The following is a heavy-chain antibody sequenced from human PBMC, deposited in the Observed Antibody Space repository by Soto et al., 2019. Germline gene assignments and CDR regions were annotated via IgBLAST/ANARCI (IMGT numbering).Heavy chain of an antibody. CDR1: GGTFTTST. Sequence: QVQLVQSGAEVKKPGSSVKVSCQTSGGTFTTSTISWVRQAPGQGLEWMGVIIPVFGTPSYAQKFQGRVTMIADKSSSTAYMELRNLRSEDTDMYYCARPADYVSGFSQWGQGTLVTVSS. J-gene: IGHJ4*02. V-gene: IGHV1-69*06. CDR3: ARPADYVSGFSQ. D-gene: IGHD3-16*01. CDR2: IIPVFGTP.